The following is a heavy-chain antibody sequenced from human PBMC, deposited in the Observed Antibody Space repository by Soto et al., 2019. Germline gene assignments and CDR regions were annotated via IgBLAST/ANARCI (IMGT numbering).Heavy chain of an antibody. V-gene: IGHV2-5*02. D-gene: IGHD2-2*01. CDR1: GFSLSTSGEG. CDR2: IFWDDDK. J-gene: IGHJ5*02. Sequence: SGPTLVNPTQTLTLTCTFSGFSLSTSGEGVGWIRQPPGKALEWLALIFWDDDKRYNSSLRSRLTITKATSKNQVVLTLTNMDPVDTATYYCAHRRYATVRVPAAISAWFDPWGQGTQVTVSS. CDR3: AHRRYATVRVPAAISAWFDP.